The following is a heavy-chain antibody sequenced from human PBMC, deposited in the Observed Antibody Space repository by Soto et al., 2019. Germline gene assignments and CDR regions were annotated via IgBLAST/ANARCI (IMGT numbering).Heavy chain of an antibody. CDR1: GFTFSSYG. Sequence: GGSLRLSCAASGFTFSSYGMHWVRQAPGKGLEWVAVIWYDGSNKYYADSVKGRFTISRDNSKNTLYLQMNSLRAEDTAVYYCARDLTTLNYYYYGMDVWGQGTTVTVSS. CDR3: ARDLTTLNYYYYGMDV. CDR2: IWYDGSNK. J-gene: IGHJ6*02. V-gene: IGHV3-33*01. D-gene: IGHD3-3*01.